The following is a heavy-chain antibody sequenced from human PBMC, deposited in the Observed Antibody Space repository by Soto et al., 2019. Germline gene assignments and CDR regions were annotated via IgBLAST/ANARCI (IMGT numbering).Heavy chain of an antibody. Sequence: DVQLVESGGGLVKPGGSLRLSCEASGFTFSTSAMHWVRQAPGKGLEWVASINSGSSHVKYADSVKGRFTISRDNASNSLSLHLSILRVDDTAISYCARGSGGLNYWGQGTLVTVSS. J-gene: IGHJ4*02. CDR3: ARGSGGLNY. D-gene: IGHD2-15*01. CDR1: GFTFSTSA. CDR2: INSGSSHV. V-gene: IGHV3-21*02.